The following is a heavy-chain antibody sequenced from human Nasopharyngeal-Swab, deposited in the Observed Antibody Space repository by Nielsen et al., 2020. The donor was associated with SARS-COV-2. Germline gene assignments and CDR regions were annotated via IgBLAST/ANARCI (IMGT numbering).Heavy chain of an antibody. V-gene: IGHV3-15*01. CDR2: IKSKTDGGTT. CDR3: TTRVEYYDFWSGYYRDYYVMDV. Sequence: WIRQPPGKGLEWVGRIKSKTDGGTTDYAAPVKGRFTISRDDSKNTLYLQMNSLKTEDTAVYYCTTRVEYYDFWSGYYRDYYVMDVWGQGTTVTVSS. J-gene: IGHJ6*02. D-gene: IGHD3-3*01.